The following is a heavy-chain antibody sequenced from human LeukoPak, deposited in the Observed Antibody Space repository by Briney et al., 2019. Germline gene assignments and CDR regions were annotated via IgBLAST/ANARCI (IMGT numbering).Heavy chain of an antibody. CDR1: GFTFSSYW. J-gene: IGHJ6*03. V-gene: IGHV3-7*01. D-gene: IGHD3-3*01. CDR2: IKQDGREK. CDR3: ARRAYDFWSGYYYYYYYYYMDV. Sequence: GGSLRLSCAASGFTFSSYWMSWVRQAPGKGLEWVANIKQDGREKYYVDSVKGRFTISRDNAKNSLYLQMNSLRAEDTAVYYCARRAYDFWSGYYYYYYYYYMDVWGKGTTVTVSS.